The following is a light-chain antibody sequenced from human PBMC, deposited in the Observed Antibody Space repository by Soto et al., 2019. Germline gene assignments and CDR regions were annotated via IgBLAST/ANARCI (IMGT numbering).Light chain of an antibody. V-gene: IGLV2-14*03. J-gene: IGLJ2*01. CDR2: DVN. Sequence: QSALTQHASVSGSPGQSITISCTGTSSDIGAYNFVSWYQQHPGKAPKLMLYDVNIRPSGVSNRFSGSKSGNTASLTISGLQVEDEADYYCTSWTTSTTMIFGGGTKVTVL. CDR1: SSDIGAYNF. CDR3: TSWTTSTTMI.